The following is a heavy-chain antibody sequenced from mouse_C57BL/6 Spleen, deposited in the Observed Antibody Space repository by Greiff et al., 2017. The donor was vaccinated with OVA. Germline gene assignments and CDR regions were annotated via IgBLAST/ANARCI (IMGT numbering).Heavy chain of an antibody. CDR2: IYPGDGDT. CDR3: ARSNYGSSYRDFDV. Sequence: QVQLKQSGAELVKPGASVKISCKASGYAFSSYWMNWVKQRPGKGLEWIGQIYPGDGDTNYNGKFKGKATLTADKSSSTAYMQLSSLTSEDSAVYCCARSNYGSSYRDFDVWGTGTTVTVSS. D-gene: IGHD1-1*01. V-gene: IGHV1-80*01. J-gene: IGHJ1*03. CDR1: GYAFSSYW.